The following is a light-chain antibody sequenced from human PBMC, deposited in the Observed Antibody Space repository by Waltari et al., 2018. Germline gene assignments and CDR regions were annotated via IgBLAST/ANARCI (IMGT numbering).Light chain of an antibody. CDR1: SSDVGGYNH. CDR2: EVS. V-gene: IGLV2-14*01. CDR3: SSYTSSNTLV. J-gene: IGLJ2*01. Sequence: SALTQPASVSGSPGQSITISCTGTSSDVGGYNHASWYQQHPGKAPKLMISEVSNRPSGLSNRFSGSKSGNTASLTISGLQAEDEADYYCSSYTSSNTLVFGGGTKLTVL.